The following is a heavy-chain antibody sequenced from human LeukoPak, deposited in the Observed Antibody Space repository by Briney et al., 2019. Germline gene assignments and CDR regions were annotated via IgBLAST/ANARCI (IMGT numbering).Heavy chain of an antibody. CDR1: GFIFSSYG. D-gene: IGHD1-26*01. CDR3: ARVTGSYTFDY. CDR2: ICSDGSRK. Sequence: GGSLRLSCAASGFIFSSYGIHWVRQAPGKGLEWVAVICSDGSRKYYTDSVKGRFTISRDNSKNTVFLQMNSLRADDTAVYYCARVTGSYTFDYWGQGTLVTVSS. V-gene: IGHV3-33*01. J-gene: IGHJ4*02.